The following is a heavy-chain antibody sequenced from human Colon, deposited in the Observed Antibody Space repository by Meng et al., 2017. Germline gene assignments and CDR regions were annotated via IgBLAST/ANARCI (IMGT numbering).Heavy chain of an antibody. CDR2: IHPSGSS. CDR3: ARGVDWAKSGNF. J-gene: IGHJ4*02. D-gene: IGHD3-9*01. CDR1: GGSFSNYY. V-gene: IGHV4-34*01. Sequence: QLRRGGPGLFTPSEPLSLTCAVYGGSFSNYYLAWIRQPPGKGLEWIGEIHPSGSSYYSPSLQSRVTITLDTSKNQFSLTLSSLTAADTAVYYCARGVDWAKSGNFWGQGTLVTVSS.